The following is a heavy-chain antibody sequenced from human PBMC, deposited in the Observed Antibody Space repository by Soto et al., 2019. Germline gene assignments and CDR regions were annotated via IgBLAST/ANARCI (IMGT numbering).Heavy chain of an antibody. V-gene: IGHV3-30*03. D-gene: IGHD2-15*01. CDR2: ISYDGRNK. CDR1: GFTFSSYG. Sequence: QVQLVESGGGVVQPGRSLRLSCAASGFTFSSYGMHWVRQAPGKGLEWVTFISYDGRNKYYADSVKGRFTIFRDNSKNTLDLQMNSLRAEDTAVYYCARLGAWGGYCSGGRCQAAFDIWGQGTVVTVSS. J-gene: IGHJ3*02. CDR3: ARLGAWGGYCSGGRCQAAFDI.